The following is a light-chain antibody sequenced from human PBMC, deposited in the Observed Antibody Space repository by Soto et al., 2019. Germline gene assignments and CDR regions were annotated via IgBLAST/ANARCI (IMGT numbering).Light chain of an antibody. CDR2: EVS. Sequence: SALTQPASVSGSPGQSITISCTGTSSDVGGYNYVSWYQQHPGKAPKLMIYEVSNRPSGVSNRFSGSKSGNTACLTISGLQAEDEADYYCTSKTSSITYVVGTGTKVSAL. J-gene: IGLJ1*01. V-gene: IGLV2-14*01. CDR1: SSDVGGYNY. CDR3: TSKTSSITYV.